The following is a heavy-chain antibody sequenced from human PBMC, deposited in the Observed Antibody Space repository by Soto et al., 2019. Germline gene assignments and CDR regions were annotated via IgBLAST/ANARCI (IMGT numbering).Heavy chain of an antibody. CDR3: ARQLVGAPTIPLLSYAY. V-gene: IGHV5-51*01. CDR1: GYPFTAYW. Sequence: GESLKISFKGSGYPFTAYWIAWVRQMPGKGLEWIGIIFPANSNVRYSPSFRGQVTISVARSISTAYLQWSSLKASDTAMYFCARQLVGAPTIPLLSYAYWGLGTLVTAPQ. D-gene: IGHD3-10*01. CDR2: IFPANSNV. J-gene: IGHJ4*02.